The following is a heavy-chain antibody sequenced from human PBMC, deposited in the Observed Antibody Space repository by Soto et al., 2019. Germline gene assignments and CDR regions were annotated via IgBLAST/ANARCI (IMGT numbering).Heavy chain of an antibody. CDR1: GFTFSSYG. V-gene: IGHV3-30*03. CDR2: ISYDGSNK. Sequence: QVQLVESGGGVVQPGRSLRLSCAASGFTFSSYGMHWVRQAPGKGLEWVAVISYDGSNKYYADSVKGRFTISRDNSKNTLYLQMNSLRAEDTAVYYCAREGGMDIVVVVAASYWYFDLWGRGTLVTVSS. CDR3: AREGGMDIVVVVAASYWYFDL. D-gene: IGHD2-15*01. J-gene: IGHJ2*01.